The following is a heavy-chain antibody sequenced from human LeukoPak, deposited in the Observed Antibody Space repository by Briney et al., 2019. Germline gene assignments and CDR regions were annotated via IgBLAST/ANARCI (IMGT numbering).Heavy chain of an antibody. J-gene: IGHJ5*02. V-gene: IGHV3-13*01. CDR2: IGTFGDT. CDR3: ARGHYQLS. Sequence: GGSLRLSCAASGFTFSRYDMHWVRHATGKSLEWVSAIGTFGDTYYPDSVKGRFTVSRDNAKNSLYLQMNSLRAEDTAVYYCARGHYQLSWGQGILVTVSS. D-gene: IGHD2-2*01. CDR1: GFTFSRYD.